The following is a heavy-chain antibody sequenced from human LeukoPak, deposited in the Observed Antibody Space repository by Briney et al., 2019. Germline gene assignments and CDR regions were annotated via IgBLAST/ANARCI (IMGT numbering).Heavy chain of an antibody. CDR3: ARCTTGRTFGSLREIKRSREIDY. CDR2: ISSSSSNI. CDR1: GFTFSSYS. D-gene: IGHD1-1*01. Sequence: GGSLRLSCASSGFTFSSYSMNGVRQAPGKGLEWVSSISSSSSNIYYADTVKGRFTISRDNAKNSLYLQMNSLRVEDTAVYYCARCTTGRTFGSLREIKRSREIDYWGQGTLVTVSS. J-gene: IGHJ4*02. V-gene: IGHV3-21*01.